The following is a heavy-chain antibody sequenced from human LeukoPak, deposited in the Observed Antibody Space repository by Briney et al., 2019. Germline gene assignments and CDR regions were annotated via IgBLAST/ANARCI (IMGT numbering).Heavy chain of an antibody. V-gene: IGHV3-21*04. CDR1: GFTFSSYT. D-gene: IGHD1-26*01. CDR3: AKGQEVVGATGFDY. Sequence: GGSLRLSCAASGFTFSSYTMSWVRQAPGKGLEWVSSISSSSSYIYYADSVKGRFTISRDNSKNTLYLQMNSLRAEDTAVYYCAKGQEVVGATGFDYWGQGTLVTVSS. J-gene: IGHJ4*02. CDR2: ISSSSSYI.